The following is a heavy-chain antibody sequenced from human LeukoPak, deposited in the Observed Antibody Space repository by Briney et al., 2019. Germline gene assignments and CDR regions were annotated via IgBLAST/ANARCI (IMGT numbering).Heavy chain of an antibody. D-gene: IGHD2-15*01. CDR2: ISGSGGST. CDR3: AREEDNADEYLREDY. J-gene: IGHJ4*02. Sequence: QAGGSLRLSCAASGFTFSSYAMSWVRQAPGKGLEWVSAISGSGGSTYYADSVKGRFTISRDNARNSLYLQMDSLSAEDTAVYYCAREEDNADEYLREDYWGQGTLVTVSS. CDR1: GFTFSSYA. V-gene: IGHV3-23*01.